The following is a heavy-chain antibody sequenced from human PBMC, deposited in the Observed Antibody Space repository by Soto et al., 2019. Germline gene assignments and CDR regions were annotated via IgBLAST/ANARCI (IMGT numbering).Heavy chain of an antibody. Sequence: QVQLVQSGAEVKKPGSSVKVSCKASGGTFSSSAISWVRQAPGRGLEWMGGIIPIFGTANYAQKFQGRVTITADETTSTAYMELSSLRSEDTAVYYCARDLREVGGAHFDYWGQGTLVTVSS. CDR2: IIPIFGTA. J-gene: IGHJ4*02. CDR1: GGTFSSSA. D-gene: IGHD1-26*01. V-gene: IGHV1-69*12. CDR3: ARDLREVGGAHFDY.